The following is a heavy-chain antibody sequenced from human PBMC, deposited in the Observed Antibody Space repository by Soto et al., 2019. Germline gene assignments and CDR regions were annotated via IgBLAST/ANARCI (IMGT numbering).Heavy chain of an antibody. CDR3: ARDASGDEDPMDY. Sequence: ASVKVSCKASGYTFTGYYMHWVRQAPGQGLEWMGWINPNSGGTNYAQKFQGWVTMTRDTSISTAYMELSRLRSDDTAVYYCARDASGDEDPMDYWGQGTLVTVSS. CDR1: GYTFTGYY. D-gene: IGHD3-10*01. J-gene: IGHJ4*02. V-gene: IGHV1-2*04. CDR2: INPNSGGT.